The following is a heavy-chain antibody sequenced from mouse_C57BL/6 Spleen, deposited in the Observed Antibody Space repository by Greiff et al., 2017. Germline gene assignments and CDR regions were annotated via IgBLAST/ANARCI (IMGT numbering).Heavy chain of an antibody. CDR2: IRPNSGST. CDR1: GYTFTSYW. V-gene: IGHV1-64*01. CDR3: ARLEYGNHFDY. D-gene: IGHD2-10*02. Sequence: VQLQQPGAELVKPGASVKLSCKASGYTFTSYWMHWVKQRPGQGLEWIGMIRPNSGSTNYNEKFKSKATLTVDKSSSTAYMQLSSLTSEDSAVYYCARLEYGNHFDYWGQGTTLTVSS. J-gene: IGHJ2*01.